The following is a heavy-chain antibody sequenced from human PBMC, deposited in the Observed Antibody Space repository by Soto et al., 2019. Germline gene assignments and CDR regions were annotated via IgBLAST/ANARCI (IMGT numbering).Heavy chain of an antibody. Sequence: SETLSLTCTVSGGSISSSSYYWGWIRQPPGKGLEWIGSIYYSGSTYYNPSLKSRVTISVDTSKNQFSLKLSSVTAADTAVYYCARRLYYDSSGFEGGGMDVWGQETTIT. CDR1: GGSISSSSYY. J-gene: IGHJ6*02. CDR3: ARRLYYDSSGFEGGGMDV. V-gene: IGHV4-39*01. CDR2: IYYSGST. D-gene: IGHD3-22*01.